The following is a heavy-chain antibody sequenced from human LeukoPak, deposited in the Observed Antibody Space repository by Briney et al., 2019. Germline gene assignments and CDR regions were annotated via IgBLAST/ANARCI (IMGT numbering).Heavy chain of an antibody. D-gene: IGHD3-3*01. CDR2: INGDGRNI. CDR3: AKTVTYYDFWSGYLFDY. J-gene: IGHJ4*02. Sequence: PGGSLRLSCVASGFTFSSYWMHWVRQDPRKGLVWVSRINGDGRNINYADSVRGRFTISRDNTKNTLYLQMNTLRVDDTAVYYCAKTVTYYDFWSGYLFDYWGQGTLVTVSS. CDR1: GFTFSSYW. V-gene: IGHV3-74*01.